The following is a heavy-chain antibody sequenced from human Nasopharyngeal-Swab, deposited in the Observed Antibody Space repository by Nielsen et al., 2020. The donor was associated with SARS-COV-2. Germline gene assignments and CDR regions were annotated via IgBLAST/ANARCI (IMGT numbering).Heavy chain of an antibody. CDR3: ARGPATVTTSYYYYYMDV. Sequence: ASVKVSCKASGYTFTSYDINWVRQATGQGLEWMGWMNPNSGNTGYAQKFQGRVTMTRNTSISTAYMELSSLRSEDTAVYYCARGPATVTTSYYYYYMDVWGKGTKVTVSS. CDR1: GYTFTSYD. D-gene: IGHD4-17*01. V-gene: IGHV1-8*01. J-gene: IGHJ6*03. CDR2: MNPNSGNT.